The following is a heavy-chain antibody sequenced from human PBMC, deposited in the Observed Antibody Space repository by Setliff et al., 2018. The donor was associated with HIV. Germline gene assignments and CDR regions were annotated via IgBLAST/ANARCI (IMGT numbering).Heavy chain of an antibody. CDR2: INSESKYK. CDR1: GFTFSNSW. CDR3: ATLNFDDSRGYSYY. J-gene: IGHJ4*01. Sequence: GGSLRLSCVASGFTFSNSWMNWVRQVPGKGLQWVSSINSESKYKFYADSVKGRFTISRDNGKNSLFLQMNRLRAEDTAVYYCATLNFDDSRGYSYYWGQGILVTV. D-gene: IGHD3-22*01. V-gene: IGHV3-21*01.